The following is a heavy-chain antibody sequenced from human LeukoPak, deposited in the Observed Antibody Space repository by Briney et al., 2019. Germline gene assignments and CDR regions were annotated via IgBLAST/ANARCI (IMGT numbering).Heavy chain of an antibody. J-gene: IGHJ3*02. CDR1: GGTFSSYA. Sequence: ASVKVSCKASGGTFSSYAISWVRQAPGQGLEWMGRIIPIFGIANYAQKFQGRVTITADKSTSTAYMELSSLRSEDTAVYYCARGATLRFLEWFHDAFDIWGQGTMVTVSS. V-gene: IGHV1-69*04. D-gene: IGHD3-3*01. CDR3: ARGATLRFLEWFHDAFDI. CDR2: IIPIFGIA.